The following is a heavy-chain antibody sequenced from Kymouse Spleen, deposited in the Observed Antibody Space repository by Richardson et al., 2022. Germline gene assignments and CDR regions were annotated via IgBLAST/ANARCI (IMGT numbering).Heavy chain of an antibody. CDR1: GFTFSSYG. Sequence: QVQLVESGGGVVQPGRSLRLSCAASGFTFSSYGMHWVRQAPGKGLEWVAVISYDGSNKYYADSVKGRFTISRDNSKNTLYLQMNSLRAEDTAVYYCAKEGRSSSPYFDYWGQGTLVTVSS. CDR2: ISYDGSNK. CDR3: AKEGRSSSPYFDY. D-gene: IGHD6-13*01. V-gene: IGHV3-30*18. J-gene: IGHJ4*02.